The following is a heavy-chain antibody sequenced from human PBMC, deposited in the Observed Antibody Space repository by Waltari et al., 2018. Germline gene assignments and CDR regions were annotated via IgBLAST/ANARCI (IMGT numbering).Heavy chain of an antibody. V-gene: IGHV3-9*01. CDR2: ISWNSGSI. D-gene: IGHD4-4*01. CDR3: AKAYSNYDTLQLAFDY. CDR1: GFTCDDYA. J-gene: IGHJ4*02. Sequence: EVQLVESGGGLVQPGRYLRRSCAASGFTCDDYAMHWVRPAPGTGLEWVSGISWNSGSIGYADSVKGRFTISRDNAKNSLYLQMNSLRAEDTALYYCAKAYSNYDTLQLAFDYWGQGTLVTVSS.